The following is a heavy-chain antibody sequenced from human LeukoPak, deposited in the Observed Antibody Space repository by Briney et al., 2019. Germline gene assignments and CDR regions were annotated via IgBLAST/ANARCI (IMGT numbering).Heavy chain of an antibody. Sequence: SETLSLTCTVSGGSISSYYWSWIRQPPGKGQEWIGYIYYSGSTNYNPSLKSRVTISVDTSKNQFSLKLSSVTAADTAVYYCAREAGYYYDSSGYYALWGQGTLVTVSS. CDR3: AREAGYYYDSSGYYAL. V-gene: IGHV4-59*01. CDR2: IYYSGST. J-gene: IGHJ4*02. D-gene: IGHD3-22*01. CDR1: GGSISSYY.